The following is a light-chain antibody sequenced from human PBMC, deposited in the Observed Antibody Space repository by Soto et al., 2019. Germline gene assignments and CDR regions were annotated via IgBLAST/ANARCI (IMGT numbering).Light chain of an antibody. Sequence: QPVLTQSPSASASLGASVKLTCTLSSGHSSYAIAWHQQQPEKGPRYLMKLNSDGSHSKGDGTPDRFSGSSSGAERYLTISSLQSEDEADYYCQTWGTGTVVFGGGTKLTVL. CDR3: QTWGTGTVV. J-gene: IGLJ2*01. CDR2: LNSDGSH. V-gene: IGLV4-69*01. CDR1: SGHSSYA.